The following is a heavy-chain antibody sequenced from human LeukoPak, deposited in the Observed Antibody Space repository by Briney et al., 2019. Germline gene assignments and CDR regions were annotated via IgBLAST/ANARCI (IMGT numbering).Heavy chain of an antibody. J-gene: IGHJ4*02. CDR3: ARYSGGYLDY. D-gene: IGHD1-26*01. CDR2: ITSGSSTI. V-gene: IGHV3-48*01. Sequence: GGSLRLSRAASGFTFSSYSMNWVRQAPGKGLEWVSYITSGSSTIYYADSVKGRFTISRDNAKNSLCLQMKSLRAEDTAVYYCARYSGGYLDYWGQGTLVTASS. CDR1: GFTFSSYS.